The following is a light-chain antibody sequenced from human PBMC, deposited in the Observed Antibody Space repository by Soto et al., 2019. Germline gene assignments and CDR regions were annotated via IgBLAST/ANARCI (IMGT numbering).Light chain of an antibody. CDR1: SSNIEGNT. V-gene: IGLV1-47*02. CDR2: IDH. CDR3: AAWDDSLSGPHVV. Sequence: QSVLTQPPSLSGTPGQSVTISCSGSSSNIEGNTVHWYQHLPGTAPKLLIYIDHNRPSGIPDRFSGPKSGTSASLAISGLRSEDEADYYCAAWDDSLSGPHVVFGGGTKLTVL. J-gene: IGLJ2*01.